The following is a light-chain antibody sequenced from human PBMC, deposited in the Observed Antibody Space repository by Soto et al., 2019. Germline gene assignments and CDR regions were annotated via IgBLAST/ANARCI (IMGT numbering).Light chain of an antibody. V-gene: IGKV2-30*01. Sequence: DVVMTQSPLSLPVTLGQPASISCRSSQSLVYSDGNTYLNWFQQRPGQSPRRLIYKVSNRDSGVPDRFSGSGSVTDFTLKISRVEAEDVGVYYCMQSTYWPPYTFGQGTKLEIK. CDR3: MQSTYWPPYT. CDR2: KVS. J-gene: IGKJ2*01. CDR1: QSLVYSDGNTY.